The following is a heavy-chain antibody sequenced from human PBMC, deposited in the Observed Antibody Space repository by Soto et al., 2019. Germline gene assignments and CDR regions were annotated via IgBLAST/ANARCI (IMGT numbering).Heavy chain of an antibody. D-gene: IGHD1-7*01. V-gene: IGHV4-31*03. CDR2: IHYSGST. CDR1: GGSISSGGYY. Sequence: QVQLQESGPGLVKPSQTLSLTCTVSGGSISSGGYYWSWIRQHPGKGLEWIGYIHYSGSTYYNPSLKSRVTISVDTSKNQFSLKLSSVTAADTAVYYCARGSSITGTNGYFDYWGQGTLVTVSS. CDR3: ARGSSITGTNGYFDY. J-gene: IGHJ4*02.